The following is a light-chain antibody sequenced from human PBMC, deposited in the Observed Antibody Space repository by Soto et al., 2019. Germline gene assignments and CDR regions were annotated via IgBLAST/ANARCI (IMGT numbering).Light chain of an antibody. V-gene: IGKV1-5*01. J-gene: IGKJ1*01. CDR2: GAS. CDR3: QQYFAYPLT. CDR1: QSVGIW. Sequence: DIQLTQSPPTLSASVGDRVTITCRASQSVGIWLAWYQHKPGKAPKVFVYGASSLETGVPSRFGGSGSATEFTLVINGLQADDSATYYCQQYFAYPLTFGQGTKVEGK.